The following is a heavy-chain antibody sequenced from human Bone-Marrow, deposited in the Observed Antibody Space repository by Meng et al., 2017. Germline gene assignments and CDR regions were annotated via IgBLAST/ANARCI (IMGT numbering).Heavy chain of an antibody. CDR1: GGSFSDYY. V-gene: IGHV4-34*01. Sequence: QGRLQQGGAVLLKPPETLSLTCVVSGGSFSDYYWSWIRQPPGKGLEWIGEINHSGSTNYNPSLESRATISVDTSQNNLSLKLSSVTAADSAVYYCARGPTTMAHDFDYWGQGTLVTVSS. CDR2: INHSGST. CDR3: ARGPTTMAHDFDY. D-gene: IGHD4-11*01. J-gene: IGHJ4*02.